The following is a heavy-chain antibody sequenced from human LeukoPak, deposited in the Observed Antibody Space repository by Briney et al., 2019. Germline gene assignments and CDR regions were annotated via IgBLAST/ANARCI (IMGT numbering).Heavy chain of an antibody. J-gene: IGHJ4*02. CDR1: GGSISSYY. V-gene: IGHV4-59*08. CDR3: ARHRGLRFLPDY. CDR2: IYYSGST. Sequence: SETLSLTCTVSGGSISSYYWSWIRQPPGKGLEWIGYIYYSGSTNYNPSLKSRVTISVDTSKNQFSLKLSSVTAADTAVYYCARHRGLRFLPDYWGQGTLVTVSS. D-gene: IGHD3-3*01.